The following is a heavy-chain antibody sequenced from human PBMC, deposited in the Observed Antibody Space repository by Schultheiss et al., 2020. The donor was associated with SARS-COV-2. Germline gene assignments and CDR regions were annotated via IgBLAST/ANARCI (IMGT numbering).Heavy chain of an antibody. CDR1: GGSISSSSYY. V-gene: IGHV4-39*07. J-gene: IGHJ6*03. CDR2: IYYSGST. CDR3: ARTVTTYYYYYYYMDV. Sequence: SQTLSLTCTVSGGSISSSSYYWGWIRQSPGKGLEWIGSIYYSGSTSYNPSLKSQVTISVDTSKNQFSLKLSSVTAADTAVYYCARTVTTYYYYYYYMDVWGKGTTVTVSS. D-gene: IGHD4-11*01.